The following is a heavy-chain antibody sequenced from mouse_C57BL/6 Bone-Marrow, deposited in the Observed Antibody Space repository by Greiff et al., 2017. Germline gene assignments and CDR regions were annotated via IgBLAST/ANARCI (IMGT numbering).Heavy chain of an antibody. D-gene: IGHD2-4*01. CDR2: MHPNGGSP. CDR3: ARSYDYDDYTMDY. J-gene: IGHJ4*01. CDR1: GYTFTNYW. V-gene: IGHV1-64*01. Sequence: QVQLQQPGAELVKPGASVKLSCKASGYTFTNYWMHWVKQRPGQGLEWIGMMHPNGGSPDYNEKFKSEATLSVDKSSRTDYMELSGLTSEDSAVYYCARSYDYDDYTMDYWGQGTSVTVSS.